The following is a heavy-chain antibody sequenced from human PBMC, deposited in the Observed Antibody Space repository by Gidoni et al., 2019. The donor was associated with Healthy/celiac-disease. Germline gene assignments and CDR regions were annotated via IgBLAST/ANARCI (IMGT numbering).Heavy chain of an antibody. V-gene: IGHV3-30*02. D-gene: IGHD3-10*01. CDR1: GFTFSSYG. CDR2: IRYDGSNK. Sequence: QVQLVESGGGVVQPGRSLRLSCAASGFTFSSYGMHWVRQAPGKGLEGVACIRYDGSNKYYADSVKGRFTISRDNSKNTLYLQMNSLRAEDTAVYYCAKDDRWKGFVYWGQGTLVTVSS. J-gene: IGHJ4*02. CDR3: AKDDRWKGFVY.